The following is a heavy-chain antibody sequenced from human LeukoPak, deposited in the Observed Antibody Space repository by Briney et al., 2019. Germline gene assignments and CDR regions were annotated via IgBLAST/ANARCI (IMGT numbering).Heavy chain of an antibody. Sequence: GASVKVSCKASGYTFTGYYMHWVRQAPGQGLEWMGRINPNSGGTNYAQKFQGRVTMTRDTSISTAYMELSRLRSDDTAVYYCARDLGATVTTRPDDYWGQGTLVTVPS. CDR1: GYTFTGYY. V-gene: IGHV1-2*06. D-gene: IGHD4-17*01. CDR2: INPNSGGT. CDR3: ARDLGATVTTRPDDY. J-gene: IGHJ4*02.